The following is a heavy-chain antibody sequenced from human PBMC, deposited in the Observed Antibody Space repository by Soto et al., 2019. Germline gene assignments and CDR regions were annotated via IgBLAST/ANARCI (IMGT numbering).Heavy chain of an antibody. CDR1: GNTFTHNY. Sequence: QLQRVQSGAEVKKPGASVRLSCRTPGNTFTHNYKNWVRQPPGQGLEWLGIINPASGSTNYAQDFQGRVTLTMDTSTTTVYMDLSGLRAEDTAIFYCARDLAAGDHWGQGTLVTVSS. D-gene: IGHD6-13*01. CDR2: INPASGST. CDR3: ARDLAAGDH. J-gene: IGHJ4*02. V-gene: IGHV1-46*01.